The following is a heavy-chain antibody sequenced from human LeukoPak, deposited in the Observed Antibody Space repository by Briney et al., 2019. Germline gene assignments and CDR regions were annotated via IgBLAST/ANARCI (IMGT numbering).Heavy chain of an antibody. CDR1: GFTFSSYS. CDR2: ISSSSSTI. CDR3: ARGDCSGGSCYLSLTTIDS. Sequence: PGGSLRLSCAASGFTFSSYSMNWVRQAPGKGLEWLSYISSSSSTIYYADSVKGRFTISRDNAKNSLYLQMNSLRAEDTAVYYCARGDCSGGSCYLSLTTIDSWGQGTLVTVSS. D-gene: IGHD2-15*01. V-gene: IGHV3-48*01. J-gene: IGHJ4*02.